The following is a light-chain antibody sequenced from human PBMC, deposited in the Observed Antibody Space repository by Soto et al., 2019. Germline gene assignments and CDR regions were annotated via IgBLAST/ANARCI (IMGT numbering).Light chain of an antibody. J-gene: IGKJ5*01. Sequence: EIVLTQSPATLSVSPGERVTLSCRASQSVDINLAWYQQKPGQAPRLLIYGASTRATGIPDRFSGSGSGTDFTLTISRLEPEDFAVYYCQQYGSSGTFGQGTRLEIK. CDR3: QQYGSSGT. CDR1: QSVDIN. V-gene: IGKV3-20*01. CDR2: GAS.